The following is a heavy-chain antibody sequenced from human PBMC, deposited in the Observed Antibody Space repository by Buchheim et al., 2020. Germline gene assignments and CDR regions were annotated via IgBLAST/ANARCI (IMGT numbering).Heavy chain of an antibody. V-gene: IGHV3-23*01. CDR1: GFTFSDYA. J-gene: IGHJ4*02. D-gene: IGHD2/OR15-2a*01. Sequence: EVQLLESGGGLVQPGGSLRLSCAASGFTFSDYAMSWVRQAPGKGLEWVSGTIGSGGRTYYADSVKGRFTISRDNSKNTLDLQMNSLRVEDTAVYYCAKYMGNTHLRDVDYWGQG. CDR2: TIGSGGRT. CDR3: AKYMGNTHLRDVDY.